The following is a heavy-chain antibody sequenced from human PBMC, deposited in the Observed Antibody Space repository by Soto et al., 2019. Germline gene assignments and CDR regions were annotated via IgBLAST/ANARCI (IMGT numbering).Heavy chain of an antibody. V-gene: IGHV1-18*01. D-gene: IGHD1-26*01. Sequence: ASVKVSCKASGYTFTSYAMHWVRQAPGQRLEWMGWISAHNGNTNSAPKFQGRLTMTTDTSTSTAYMELRSLRSDDTAVYYCAKVLSGTYFDDSDYWGQGTLVTVSS. CDR3: AKVLSGTYFDDSDY. J-gene: IGHJ4*02. CDR1: GYTFTSYA. CDR2: ISAHNGNT.